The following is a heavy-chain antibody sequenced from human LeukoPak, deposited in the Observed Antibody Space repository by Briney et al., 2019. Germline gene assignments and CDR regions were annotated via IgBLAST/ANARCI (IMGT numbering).Heavy chain of an antibody. CDR1: GYTFTSYY. J-gene: IGHJ2*01. CDR3: ARCDHFGVAVKRDWYFDL. D-gene: IGHD2-15*01. Sequence: ASVKVSCKASGYTFTSYYMHWVRQAPGQGLEWMGILNPSGGSTSYAQKFQGRVTMTRDMSTSTVYMELSSLRSEDTAVYYCARCDHFGVAVKRDWYFDLWGRGTLVIVSS. V-gene: IGHV1-46*01. CDR2: LNPSGGST.